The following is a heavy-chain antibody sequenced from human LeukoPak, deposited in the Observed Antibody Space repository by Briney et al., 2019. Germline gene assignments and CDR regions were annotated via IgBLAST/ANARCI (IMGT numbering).Heavy chain of an antibody. J-gene: IGHJ4*02. D-gene: IGHD3-9*01. CDR1: GASMSDYY. CDR2: IYYTGST. CDR3: VRRVRYFGQNDY. V-gene: IGHV4-59*08. Sequence: PSETLSLTCTVSGASMSDYYWSSIRQPPGKGLEWIGYIYYTGSTNYNPSLKSRVTMSVDTSKNQISLKLSSVTAADSAVYYCVRRVRYFGQNDYWGQGTLVTVSS.